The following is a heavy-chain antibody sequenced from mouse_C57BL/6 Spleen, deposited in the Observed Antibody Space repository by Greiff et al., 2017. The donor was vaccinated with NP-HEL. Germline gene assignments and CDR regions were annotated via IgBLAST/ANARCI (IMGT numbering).Heavy chain of an antibody. CDR1: GFTFSDYG. CDR3: ARRGISPYFDY. V-gene: IGHV5-17*01. D-gene: IGHD1-1*01. J-gene: IGHJ2*01. Sequence: EVKLVESGGGLVKPGGSVKLSCAASGFTFSDYGMHWVRQAPEKGLEWVAYISSGSGTIYYADTVKGKFTMSRDNAKSTLYLQMTSLRSEDTAMYYCARRGISPYFDYWGQGTTLTVSS. CDR2: ISSGSGTI.